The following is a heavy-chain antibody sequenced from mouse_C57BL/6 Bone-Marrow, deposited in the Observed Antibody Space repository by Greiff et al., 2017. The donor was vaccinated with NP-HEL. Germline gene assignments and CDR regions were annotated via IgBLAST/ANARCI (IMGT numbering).Heavy chain of an antibody. CDR1: GYTFTSYG. CDR2: IYPRSGNT. CDR3: ASDYYYGSSY. Sequence: VKLQESGAELARPGASVKLSCKASGYTFTSYGISWVKQRTGQGLEWIGEIYPRSGNTYYNEKFKGKATLTADKSSSTAYMELRSLTSEDSAVYFCASDYYYGSSYWGQGTTLTVSS. D-gene: IGHD1-1*01. V-gene: IGHV1-81*01. J-gene: IGHJ2*01.